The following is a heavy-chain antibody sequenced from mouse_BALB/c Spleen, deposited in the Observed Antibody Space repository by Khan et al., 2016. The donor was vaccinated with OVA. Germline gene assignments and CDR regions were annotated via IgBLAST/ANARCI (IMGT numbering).Heavy chain of an antibody. CDR2: INPSNGNT. CDR1: GYTFTSYT. D-gene: IGHD2-12*01. J-gene: IGHJ3*01. V-gene: IGHV1-4*01. Sequence: QVQLQQSGAELVRPGASVKISCKASGYTFTSYTIYWLKQRPGQGLEWIVYINPSNGNTNYNQNFKDQATLTTDKSTKTVYLQLSSLTSDDSAVYDCVRDDGYSSDGGWFDYWGQGTLLTVSA. CDR3: VRDDGYSSDGGWFDY.